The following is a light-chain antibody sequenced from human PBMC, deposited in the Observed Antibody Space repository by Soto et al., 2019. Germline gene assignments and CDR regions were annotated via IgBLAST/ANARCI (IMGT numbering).Light chain of an antibody. J-gene: IGKJ5*01. Sequence: EIVLTQSPGTLSLSPGERATLSCRASQSVSSSYLAWYQQKPGQAPRLLIYGASSRATGIPDRFSGSGSGTDFTLTISSLQSEDFAVYYCQHRMNWPLTFGQGTRLEIK. CDR1: QSVSSSY. V-gene: IGKV3D-20*02. CDR2: GAS. CDR3: QHRMNWPLT.